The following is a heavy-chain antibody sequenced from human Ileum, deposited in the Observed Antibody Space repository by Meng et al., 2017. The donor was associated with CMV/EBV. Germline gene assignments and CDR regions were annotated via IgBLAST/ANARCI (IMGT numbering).Heavy chain of an antibody. Sequence: SGFTLTGYCIPWVRQASGQGLEWMGWINPNSGDTNYAQKFQGRVTMTRDTSVTTTYMELNRLTSDDTAVYYCARDLITDTPMITDFWGQGTLVTVSS. J-gene: IGHJ4*02. CDR2: INPNSGDT. V-gene: IGHV1-2*02. D-gene: IGHD5-18*01. CDR1: GFTLTGYC. CDR3: ARDLITDTPMITDF.